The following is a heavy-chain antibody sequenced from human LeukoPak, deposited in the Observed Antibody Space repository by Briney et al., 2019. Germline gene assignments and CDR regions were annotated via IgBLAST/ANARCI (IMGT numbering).Heavy chain of an antibody. CDR3: ARDGGYSSGWLAY. Sequence: PSETLSLTCTVSGGSISSGSYYWTWIRQPAGKGLEWIGRIYTSGCTNYNPSLNSRVTISLDTSKNQFSLNLSSVTAADTAVYYCARDGGYSSGWLAYWGQGTLVTVSS. D-gene: IGHD6-19*01. CDR2: IYTSGCT. V-gene: IGHV4-61*02. CDR1: GGSISSGSYY. J-gene: IGHJ4*02.